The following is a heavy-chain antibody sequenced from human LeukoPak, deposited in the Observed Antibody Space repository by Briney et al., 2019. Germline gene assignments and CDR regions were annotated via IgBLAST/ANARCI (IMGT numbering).Heavy chain of an antibody. CDR3: ARLGGPHSPFDN. Sequence: GESLKISCKSSGYSYTSYWVGWVRQMPGKGLEWMGIIYPGDSDTRYSRSFQGQVTISADKSLRTAYLQWRSLKASDTGIYFCARLGGPHSPFDNWGQGTRVIVSS. V-gene: IGHV5-51*01. J-gene: IGHJ4*02. CDR2: IYPGDSDT. CDR1: GYSYTSYW. D-gene: IGHD2-15*01.